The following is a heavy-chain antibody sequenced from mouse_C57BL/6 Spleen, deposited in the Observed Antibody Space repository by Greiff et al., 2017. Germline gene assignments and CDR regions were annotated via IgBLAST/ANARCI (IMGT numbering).Heavy chain of an antibody. D-gene: IGHD1-1*01. V-gene: IGHV5-4*01. Sequence: EVKLVESGGGLVKPGGSLKLSCAASGFTFSSYAMSWVRQTPEKRLEWVATISDGGSYTYYPDNVKGRFTISRDNAKNNLYLQMSQLKSEDTAMYYCARDTGVAPFDYWGQGTTLTVSS. CDR3: ARDTGVAPFDY. CDR2: ISDGGSYT. J-gene: IGHJ2*01. CDR1: GFTFSSYA.